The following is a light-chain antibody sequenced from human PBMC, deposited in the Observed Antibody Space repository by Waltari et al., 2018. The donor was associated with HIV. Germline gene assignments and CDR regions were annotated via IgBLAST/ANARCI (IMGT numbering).Light chain of an antibody. J-gene: IGLJ3*02. V-gene: IGLV4-69*01. Sequence: QLVLTQSPSASASLGASVKLTCTLSSGHSSYAIAWHQQQPEKGPRYWMKLNRDGSHSKGDGIPDRFSGSSSGAERYLTISSLQSEDEADYYCQTWSVFGGGTKLTVL. CDR1: SGHSSYA. CDR3: QTWSV. CDR2: LNRDGSH.